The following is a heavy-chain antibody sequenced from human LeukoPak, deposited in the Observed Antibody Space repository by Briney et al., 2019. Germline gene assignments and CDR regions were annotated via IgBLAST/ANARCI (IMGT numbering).Heavy chain of an antibody. V-gene: IGHV1-2*02. CDR1: GSTFTGFY. Sequence: VASAKVSCKASGSTFTGFYLHWVRQAPGQGLEWMGWINPKSGATNNAQRFQGRVTMTRDTSINTAYMELSRLTSDDTAVYYCATDVRDWGQGTLVTVSS. J-gene: IGHJ4*02. CDR2: INPKSGAT. CDR3: ATDVRD.